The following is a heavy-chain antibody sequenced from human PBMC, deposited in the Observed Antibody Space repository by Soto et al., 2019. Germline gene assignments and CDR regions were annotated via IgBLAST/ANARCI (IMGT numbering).Heavy chain of an antibody. CDR2: IYYSGST. V-gene: IGHV4-31*03. Sequence: QVQLQESGPGLVKPSQTLSLTCTVSGGSISSGGYYWSWIHQHPGKGLEWIGYIYYSGSTYYNPSLKSRVTLSVDTSKSHFSLKLSSVTAADTAVYYCAREGYCSSTSCSGMDVWGQGTTVTVSS. D-gene: IGHD2-2*01. J-gene: IGHJ6*02. CDR3: AREGYCSSTSCSGMDV. CDR1: GGSISSGGYY.